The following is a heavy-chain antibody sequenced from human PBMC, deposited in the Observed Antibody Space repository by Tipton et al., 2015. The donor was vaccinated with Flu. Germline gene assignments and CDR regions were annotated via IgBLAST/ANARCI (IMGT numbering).Heavy chain of an antibody. V-gene: IGHV3-74*03. Sequence: SLRLSCAASEFTFSTKWMHWVRQAPGKGLVWVSRINNDGNSATYADPVKGRFTTSRDNAKNTLYLQMNSLRVEDTAVYYCAKDGWDTSGWYPFDYWGQGTLVTVSS. CDR3: AKDGWDTSGWYPFDY. CDR2: INNDGNSA. CDR1: EFTFSTKW. J-gene: IGHJ4*02. D-gene: IGHD6-19*01.